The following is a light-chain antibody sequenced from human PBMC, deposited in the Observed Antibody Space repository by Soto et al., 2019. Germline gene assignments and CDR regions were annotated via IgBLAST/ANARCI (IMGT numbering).Light chain of an antibody. CDR1: SSDVGGYNY. V-gene: IGLV2-14*01. CDR3: GSYTSSSTLYV. CDR2: EVS. Sequence: QSVLTQPASVSGSPGQSITISCTGTSSDVGGYNYVSWYQQHPGKAPKLMIYEVSNRPSGVSNRFSGSKSGNTASLTISGLRAEDEADYYCGSYTSSSTLYVFGTGTKLTVL. J-gene: IGLJ1*01.